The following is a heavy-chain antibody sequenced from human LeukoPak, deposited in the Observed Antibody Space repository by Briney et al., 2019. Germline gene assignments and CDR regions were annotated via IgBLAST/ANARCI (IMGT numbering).Heavy chain of an antibody. CDR2: INHSGST. J-gene: IGHJ5*02. V-gene: IGHV4-34*01. Sequence: SETLSLTCAVYGGSFSGYYWSWIRQPPGKGLEWVGEINHSGSTNYNPSLKSRVTISVDTSKNQFSLKLSSVPAADTAVYYCARGVGWFAPWGQGPLVPVSS. CDR3: ARGVGWFAP. CDR1: GGSFSGYY.